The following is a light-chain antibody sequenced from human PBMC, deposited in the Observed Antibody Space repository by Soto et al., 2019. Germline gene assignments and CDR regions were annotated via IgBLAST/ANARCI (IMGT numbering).Light chain of an antibody. Sequence: EIVLTQSPATLSAFPGDRVTLSCRASQALNPRLAWYQHKPGQAPRLLIYLTSNRAAGVPARFSAWGSETDFTLTISDVEPEDFAVYYCHQRQSWPRTFGQGTKVEIK. CDR1: QALNPR. CDR2: LTS. J-gene: IGKJ1*01. V-gene: IGKV3-11*01. CDR3: HQRQSWPRT.